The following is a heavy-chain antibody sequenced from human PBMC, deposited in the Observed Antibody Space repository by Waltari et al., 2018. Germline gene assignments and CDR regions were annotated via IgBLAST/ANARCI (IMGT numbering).Heavy chain of an antibody. V-gene: IGHV4-39*01. CDR3: ARHEGFPAFDI. CDR2: IYYSGST. Sequence: QLQLQESGPGLVKPSETLSLTCTVSGGSISRSSHFLGWIRQPPGKGLEWSGSIYYSGSTYYNPSLKRRVTISVDTSKNQFSLKLSSVTAADTAVYYCARHEGFPAFDIWGQGTMVTVSS. J-gene: IGHJ3*02. CDR1: GGSISRSSHF.